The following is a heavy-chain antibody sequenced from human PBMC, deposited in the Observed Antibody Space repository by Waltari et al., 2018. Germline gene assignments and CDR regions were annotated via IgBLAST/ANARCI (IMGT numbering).Heavy chain of an antibody. Sequence: EVQLVESGGGLVKPGGSLRLSCAASGLTLSSYSMNWGRQAPGKGLEWVSSISSSRSYIYYAGSVKGRFTNSGDKDKNSVYLQMNSLRAEDTAVYYCARDHGRGSTPMVRGYGMDVWGQGTTVTVAS. CDR2: ISSSRSYI. D-gene: IGHD3-10*01. CDR3: ARDHGRGSTPMVRGYGMDV. V-gene: IGHV3-21*01. CDR1: GLTLSSYS. J-gene: IGHJ6*02.